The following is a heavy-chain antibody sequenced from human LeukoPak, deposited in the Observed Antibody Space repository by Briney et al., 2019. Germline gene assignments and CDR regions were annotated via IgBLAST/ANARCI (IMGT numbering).Heavy chain of an antibody. CDR2: IAYDGSYK. CDR1: GFTFSTYG. CDR3: AKGSSTWNVPYNWFDP. J-gene: IGHJ5*02. D-gene: IGHD6-13*01. Sequence: GRSLRLSCAASGFTFSTYGMHWVRQAPGTGLEWVAVIAYDGSYKYYADSVKGRFTISRDNSKNTLYLQMNSLRAEDTAVYFCAKGSSTWNVPYNWFDPWGQGTLVTVSS. V-gene: IGHV3-30*18.